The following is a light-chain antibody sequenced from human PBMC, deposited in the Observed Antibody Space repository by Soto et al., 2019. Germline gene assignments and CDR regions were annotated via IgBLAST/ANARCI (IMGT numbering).Light chain of an antibody. J-gene: IGLJ1*01. CDR1: NSDVGSYNY. Sequence: QSALSPPASVSGSPGRSITVSCTGTNSDVGSYNYVSWHQQHPGKAPKLMIYNVYDRPSGISNRFSGSKSGNTASLTISGLQGEDEADYYCSSYTISRTYVFGTGTKVTVL. CDR2: NVY. V-gene: IGLV2-14*03. CDR3: SSYTISRTYV.